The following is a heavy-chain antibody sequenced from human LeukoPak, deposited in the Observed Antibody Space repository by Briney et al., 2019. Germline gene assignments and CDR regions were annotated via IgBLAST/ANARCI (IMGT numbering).Heavy chain of an antibody. CDR1: GASISSYY. CDR3: ARWGSGYYFFGY. V-gene: IGHV4-59*01. Sequence: SETLSLTCTVAGASISSYYWSWIRQPPGKGLEWIGYIYYSGSTNYNPSLKSRVTISVDTSKNQFSLKLSSVTAADTAVYYCARWGSGYYFFGYWGQGTLVTVSS. J-gene: IGHJ4*02. D-gene: IGHD3-22*01. CDR2: IYYSGST.